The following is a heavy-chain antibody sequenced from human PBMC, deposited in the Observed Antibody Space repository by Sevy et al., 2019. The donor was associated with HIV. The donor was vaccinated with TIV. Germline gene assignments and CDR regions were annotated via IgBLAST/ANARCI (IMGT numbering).Heavy chain of an antibody. CDR1: GESFSNYY. D-gene: IGHD4-17*01. J-gene: IGHJ4*02. V-gene: IGHV4-34*01. Sequence: SETLSLTCAVYGESFSNYYWSWIRLSPGKGLESIGEIDHSGRSHYNPSLKSRVTMSVDTSKNQFSLKLTSVTAADTAVYYCARGPKPLRSDYGDYRGVGYYFDSWGQGTLVTVSS. CDR3: ARGPKPLRSDYGDYRGVGYYFDS. CDR2: IDHSGRS.